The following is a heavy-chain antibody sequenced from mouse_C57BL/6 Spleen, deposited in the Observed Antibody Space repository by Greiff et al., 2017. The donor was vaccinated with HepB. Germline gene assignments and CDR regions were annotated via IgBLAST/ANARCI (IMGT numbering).Heavy chain of an antibody. CDR3: ARGGTTVEYYFDY. V-gene: IGHV5-4*01. Sequence: EVQGVESGGGLVKPGGSLKLSCAASGFTFSSYAMSWVRQTPEKRLEWVATISDGGSYTYYPDNVKGRFTISRDNAKNNLYLQMSHLKSEDTAMYYCARGGTTVEYYFDYWGQGTTLTVSS. CDR2: ISDGGSYT. D-gene: IGHD1-1*01. CDR1: GFTFSSYA. J-gene: IGHJ2*01.